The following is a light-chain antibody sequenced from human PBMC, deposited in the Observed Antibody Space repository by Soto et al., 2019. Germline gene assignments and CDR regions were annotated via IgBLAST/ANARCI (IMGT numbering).Light chain of an antibody. J-gene: IGKJ2*02. CDR2: QAS. V-gene: IGKV1-5*03. CDR1: QSISDR. CDR3: QQYNDYPCT. Sequence: DIQMTQSPSTPSASVGGRVTITCRASQSISDRLAWYQQKPGKAPKLLIYQASSLESGVPSRFSGSGSGTEFTLTISSLQPDDFSTFYCQQYNDYPCTFGQGTKLEIK.